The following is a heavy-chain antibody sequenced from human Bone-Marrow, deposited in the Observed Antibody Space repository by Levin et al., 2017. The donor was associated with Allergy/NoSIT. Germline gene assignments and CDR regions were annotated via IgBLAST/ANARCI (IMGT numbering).Heavy chain of an antibody. V-gene: IGHV1-69*02. Sequence: SVKVSCKASGGTFSSYTISWVRQAPGQGLEWMGRIIPILGIANYAQKFQGRVTITADKSTSTAYMELSSLRSEDTAVYYCATRSEAARPRYYYYGMDVWGQGTTVTVSS. J-gene: IGHJ6*02. CDR1: GGTFSSYT. CDR2: IIPILGIA. CDR3: ATRSEAARPRYYYYGMDV. D-gene: IGHD6-6*01.